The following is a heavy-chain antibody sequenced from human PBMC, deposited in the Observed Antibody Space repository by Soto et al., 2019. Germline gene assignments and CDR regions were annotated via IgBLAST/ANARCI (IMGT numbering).Heavy chain of an antibody. CDR2: VIPIFRTA. CDR1: GGTFSSHA. V-gene: IGHV1-69*01. CDR3: ARHPQNYDILTGHGYIGMDV. D-gene: IGHD3-9*01. J-gene: IGHJ6*02. Sequence: QVQLVQSGAEVRKPGSSVKVSCKASGGTFSSHAINWVRQAPGQGLEWMGGVIPIFRTANYAQKFQGRVTITADESTTTVYMELRSLRSEDTAVYYCARHPQNYDILTGHGYIGMDVWGQGTTVTVSS.